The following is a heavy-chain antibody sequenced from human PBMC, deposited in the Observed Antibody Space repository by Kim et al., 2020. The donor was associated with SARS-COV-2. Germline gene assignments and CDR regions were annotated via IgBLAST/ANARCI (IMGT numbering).Heavy chain of an antibody. Sequence: GGSLRLSCAASELSFSSYAMSWVRQPTGKGLEWVSAVSGSGSNTYYADSVKGRFTISRDNSKNTLYLQMNSLRAEDTAIYYCAKYFSAHFYGVDVWGQGTTVTVSS. D-gene: IGHD3-3*02. CDR3: AKYFSAHFYGVDV. J-gene: IGHJ6*02. CDR2: VSGSGSNT. V-gene: IGHV3-23*01. CDR1: ELSFSSYA.